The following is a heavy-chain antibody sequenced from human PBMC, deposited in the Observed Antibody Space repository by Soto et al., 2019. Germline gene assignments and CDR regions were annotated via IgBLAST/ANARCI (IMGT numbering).Heavy chain of an antibody. D-gene: IGHD3-3*01. V-gene: IGHV1-18*01. CDR3: AGSAGPLRFLEFEP. Sequence: ASVKVSCKASGYTFTSYGISWVRQAPGQGLEWMGWISAYNGNTNYAQKLQGRVTMTTDTSTSTAYMELRSLRSDDTAVYYCAGSAGPLRFLEFEPWGQGTLVTVSS. CDR1: GYTFTSYG. J-gene: IGHJ5*02. CDR2: ISAYNGNT.